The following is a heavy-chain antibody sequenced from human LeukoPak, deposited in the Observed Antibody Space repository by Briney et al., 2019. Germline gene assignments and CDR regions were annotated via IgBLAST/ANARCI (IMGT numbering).Heavy chain of an antibody. J-gene: IGHJ6*02. Sequence: ASVKVSCKASGYTFSNYGISWLRQAPGQGLEWMAWISPYTGETKYARKVQGRVTMTTDTSTSTVYMDLRSLRSDDTATYYCARDLERFGESWGYYGLDIWGQGTTVTVSS. CDR1: GYTFSNYG. CDR3: ARDLERFGESWGYYGLDI. D-gene: IGHD3-10*01. CDR2: ISPYTGET. V-gene: IGHV1-18*01.